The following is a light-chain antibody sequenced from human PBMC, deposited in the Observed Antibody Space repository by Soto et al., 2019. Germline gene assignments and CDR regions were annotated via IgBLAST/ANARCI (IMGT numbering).Light chain of an antibody. CDR3: QQYGSSGT. V-gene: IGKV3-20*01. CDR2: GAS. CDR1: QSVSNNY. Sequence: EIVLTQSLGTLSLSRWERSTLXLLASQSVSNNYLAWYQQKPGQAPRLLIYGASNRATGIPDRFSGSGSGTDFTLTISRLEPEDFAVYYCQQYGSSGTFGQGTKVDI. J-gene: IGKJ1*01.